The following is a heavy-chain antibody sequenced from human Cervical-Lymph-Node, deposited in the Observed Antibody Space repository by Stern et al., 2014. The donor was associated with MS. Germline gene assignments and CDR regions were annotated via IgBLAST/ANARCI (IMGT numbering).Heavy chain of an antibody. D-gene: IGHD3-10*01. CDR1: DDSFSSSH. CDR2: IFRTGST. V-gene: IGHV4-59*01. Sequence: QVQLQESGPGLVKPSETLSLICTVSDDSFSSSHWSWIRRPPGEGLEWIGYIFRTGSTDYNPSLRSRLVMSIDTSKNQFSLSLRSVTAADTAVYYCARAQGKTGRYWYFDLWGRGTLVTVSS. J-gene: IGHJ2*01. CDR3: ARAQGKTGRYWYFDL.